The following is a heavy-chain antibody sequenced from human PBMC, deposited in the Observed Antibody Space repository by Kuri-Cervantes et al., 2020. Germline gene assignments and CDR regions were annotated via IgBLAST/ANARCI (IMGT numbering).Heavy chain of an antibody. Sequence: SETLSLTCAVSGYSISSGYYWGWIRQPPGKGLEWIGSIYHSGSTYYNPSLKSRVTISVDTSKNQFSLKLSSVTAADTAVYYCARDMYYYDSSGWCYAFDIWGQGTVVTVSS. CDR3: ARDMYYYDSSGWCYAFDI. D-gene: IGHD3-22*01. J-gene: IGHJ3*02. V-gene: IGHV4-38-2*02. CDR2: IYHSGST. CDR1: GYSISSGYY.